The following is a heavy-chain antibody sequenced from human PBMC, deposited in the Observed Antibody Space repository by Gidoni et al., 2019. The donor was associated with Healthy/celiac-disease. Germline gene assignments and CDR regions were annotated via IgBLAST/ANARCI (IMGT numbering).Heavy chain of an antibody. V-gene: IGHV3-30-3*01. CDR3: ARDYRRGSLTGTYFDY. CDR1: GFTFSSYA. J-gene: IGHJ4*02. D-gene: IGHD3-9*01. CDR2: ISYDGSNK. Sequence: QVQLVASGGGVVQPGRSLSLSCAASGFTFSSYAMHWVRQAPGKGLEWVAVISYDGSNKDYADSVKGRFTISRDNSKNTLYLQMNSLRAEDTAVYYCARDYRRGSLTGTYFDYWGQGTLVTVSS.